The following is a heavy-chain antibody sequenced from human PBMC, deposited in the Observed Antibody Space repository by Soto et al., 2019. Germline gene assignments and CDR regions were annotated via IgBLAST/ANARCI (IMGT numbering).Heavy chain of an antibody. V-gene: IGHV4-59*01. CDR1: GGFISSYY. Sequence: LSLTFTVSGGFISSYYWSWIRQSPGKGLELIGYIHHTGSTNYNPSLKSRVTMSLDTSRNQFSLKLYSVTTADTAVYYCARSIDSSGFYFSNCWGQGTLVTVSS. D-gene: IGHD3-22*01. J-gene: IGHJ4*02. CDR3: ARSIDSSGFYFSNC. CDR2: IHHTGST.